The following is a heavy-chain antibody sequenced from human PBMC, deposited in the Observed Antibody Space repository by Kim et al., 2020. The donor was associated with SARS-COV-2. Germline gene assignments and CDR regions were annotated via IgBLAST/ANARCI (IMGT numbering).Heavy chain of an antibody. Sequence: SETLSLTCTVSGGSISSSSYYWGWIRQPPGKGLEWIGSIYYSGSTYYNPSLKSRVTISVDTSKNQFSLKLSPVTAADTAVYYCARVQEWFGELPQPKGSFDYWGQGALVTVSS. V-gene: IGHV4-39*01. CDR3: ARVQEWFGELPQPKGSFDY. J-gene: IGHJ4*02. CDR2: IYYSGST. D-gene: IGHD3-10*01. CDR1: GGSISSSSYY.